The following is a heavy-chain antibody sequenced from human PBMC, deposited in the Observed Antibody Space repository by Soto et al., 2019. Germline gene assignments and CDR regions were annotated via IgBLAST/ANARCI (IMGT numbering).Heavy chain of an antibody. J-gene: IGHJ4*02. D-gene: IGHD6-6*01. Sequence: HSGTLSITCAVSRGSISSYYWSWIRKPPGKGLEWIGYIYYSGSTNYNPSLKSRVTISVDTSKNQFSLKLSSVTAADTAVYYCASFGYSSSSGSDYWGQGTLVPVSS. CDR1: RGSISSYY. CDR3: ASFGYSSSSGSDY. V-gene: IGHV4-59*01. CDR2: IYYSGST.